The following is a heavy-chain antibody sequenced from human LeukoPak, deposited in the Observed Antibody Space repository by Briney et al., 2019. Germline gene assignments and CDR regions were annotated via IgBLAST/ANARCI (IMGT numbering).Heavy chain of an antibody. CDR3: EKDDCCGRGGPIASAGTAFDC. Sequence: GGSLRLSCVASGFTFSNYGMNWVRQAPGEGLEWVSGITSDGTAYYADSVRGRFTISRDNSKNTLYVHMDSLSAEDTAIYYCEKDDCCGRGGPIASAGTAFDCWGQGTLVTVSS. J-gene: IGHJ4*02. CDR1: GFTFSNYG. CDR2: ITSDGTA. V-gene: IGHV3-23*01. D-gene: IGHD6-13*01.